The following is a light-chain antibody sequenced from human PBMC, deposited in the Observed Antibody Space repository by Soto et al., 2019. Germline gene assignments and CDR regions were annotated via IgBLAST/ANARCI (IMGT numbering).Light chain of an antibody. J-gene: IGLJ1*01. Sequence: QSVLTQPPSVSGAPGQRVTITCTGTGSNIGAGYDVHWYQQLPRAAPSLLIYGNTNRPSGVPDRFSGCKSDTSASLAITGXXXXXXXXYYCQSHDSNLSGSVFGTGTKLTV. V-gene: IGLV1-40*01. CDR2: GNT. CDR1: GSNIGAGYD. CDR3: QSHDSNLSGSV.